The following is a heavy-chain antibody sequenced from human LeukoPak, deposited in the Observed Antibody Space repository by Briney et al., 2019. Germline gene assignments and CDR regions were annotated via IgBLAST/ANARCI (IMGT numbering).Heavy chain of an antibody. J-gene: IGHJ1*01. D-gene: IGHD3-22*01. CDR2: INPSGGST. CDR3: ARSGTMIVVGGFQH. Sequence: ASVKVSCKASGGTFSSYAISWVRQAPGQGLEWMGIINPSGGSTTYAQKFQGRVTMTRDTSTSTVYMELSSLRSEDTAVYYCARSGTMIVVGGFQHWGQGTLVIVSS. CDR1: GGTFSSYA. V-gene: IGHV1-46*01.